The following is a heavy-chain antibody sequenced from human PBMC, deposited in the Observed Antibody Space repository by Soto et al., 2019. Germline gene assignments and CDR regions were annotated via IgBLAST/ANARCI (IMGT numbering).Heavy chain of an antibody. CDR2: FYYSENT. CDR3: AKLAGYCSGNSCHGDYAMDV. V-gene: IGHV4-39*01. Sequence: SETLSLTCTLSGGSISSKRYSWDWIRQPPGKGLEWIGTFYYSENTYYNPSLKSRVTISVDTSKNQFSLKLSSVTAADTAVYYCAKLAGYCSGNSCHGDYAMDVWGQGTTVT. CDR1: GGSISSKRYS. D-gene: IGHD2-2*01. J-gene: IGHJ6*02.